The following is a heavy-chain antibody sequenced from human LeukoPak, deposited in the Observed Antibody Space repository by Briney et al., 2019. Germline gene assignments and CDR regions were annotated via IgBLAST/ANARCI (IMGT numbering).Heavy chain of an antibody. V-gene: IGHV3-48*03. CDR3: AREEYYYDRSGFYIRYFDY. D-gene: IGHD3-22*01. CDR2: ISHGTTAR. Sequence: AGGSLRLSCAASGFTFSSYEMNWVRQAPGKGLEWVSYISHGTTARYYADSVKGRFTISRDDAKNSLYLQMNSLRAEDTAVYYCAREEYYYDRSGFYIRYFDYWGRGTLVTVSS. CDR1: GFTFSSYE. J-gene: IGHJ4*02.